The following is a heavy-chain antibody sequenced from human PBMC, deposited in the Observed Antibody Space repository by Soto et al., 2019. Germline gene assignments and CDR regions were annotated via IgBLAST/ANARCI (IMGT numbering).Heavy chain of an antibody. CDR3: VRREIQGPIDD. V-gene: IGHV4-59*12. D-gene: IGHD1-26*01. Sequence: PSETLSLTCTVSGGSISSYYWSWIRQPPGKGLEWIGYIYYSGSTNYNPSLKSRVTMSVDTSKNQFSLKLTSVTAVDTAVYYCVRREIQGPIDDWGKGTLV. CDR2: IYYSGST. CDR1: GGSISSYY. J-gene: IGHJ4*02.